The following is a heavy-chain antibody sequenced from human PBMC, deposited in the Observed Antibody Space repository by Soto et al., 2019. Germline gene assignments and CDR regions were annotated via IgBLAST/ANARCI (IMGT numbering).Heavy chain of an antibody. CDR1: GYTFTSYA. Sequence: ASVKVSCKASGYTFTSYAMHWVRQAPGQRLEWMGWINAGNGNTKYSQKFQGRVTITRDTSASTAYMELSSLRSEDTAVYYCARGEPHIYYYGSGSYYNSWFDPWGQGTLVTVSS. D-gene: IGHD3-10*01. J-gene: IGHJ5*02. CDR2: INAGNGNT. CDR3: ARGEPHIYYYGSGSYYNSWFDP. V-gene: IGHV1-3*01.